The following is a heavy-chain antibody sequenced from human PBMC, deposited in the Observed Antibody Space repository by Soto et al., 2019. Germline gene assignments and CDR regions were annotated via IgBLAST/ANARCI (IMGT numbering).Heavy chain of an antibody. CDR3: ARDGGVQARFDP. CDR2: ISAYKGNT. V-gene: IGHV1-18*04. Sequence: ASVKVSCKASGYTFTGYYMHWVRQAPGQGLEWMGWISAYKGNTNYAQKLQGRVTMTTDTSTSTAYMELRSLRSDDTAVYYCARDGGVQARFDPWGQGTLVTVSS. CDR1: GYTFTGYY. D-gene: IGHD2-8*02. J-gene: IGHJ5*02.